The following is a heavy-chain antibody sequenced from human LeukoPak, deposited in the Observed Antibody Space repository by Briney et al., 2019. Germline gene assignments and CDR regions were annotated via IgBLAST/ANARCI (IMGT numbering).Heavy chain of an antibody. CDR3: AKSSGYSAVAGSHPIDY. CDR1: GFTFSSYA. Sequence: GGSLRLSCAASGFTFSSYAMHWVRQAPGKGLEWVAVISYDGSNKYYADSVKGRFTISRDNAKNSLYLQMNSLRAEDTALYYCAKSSGYSAVAGSHPIDYWGQGTLVTVSP. V-gene: IGHV3-30-3*02. J-gene: IGHJ4*02. D-gene: IGHD6-19*01. CDR2: ISYDGSNK.